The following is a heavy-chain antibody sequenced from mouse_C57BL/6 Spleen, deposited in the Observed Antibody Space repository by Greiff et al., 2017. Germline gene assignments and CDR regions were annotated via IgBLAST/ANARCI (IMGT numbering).Heavy chain of an antibody. D-gene: IGHD1-1*01. V-gene: IGHV1-52*01. Sequence: QVQLQQPGAELVRPGSSVKLSCKASGYTFTSYWMHWVKQRPIQGLEWIGNIDPSDSETHYNQKFKDKATLTVDKSSSTAYMQLSSLTSEDSAVYYCSRGASYYGSSYGYFDVWGTGTTVTVSS. CDR1: GYTFTSYW. J-gene: IGHJ1*03. CDR2: IDPSDSET. CDR3: SRGASYYGSSYGYFDV.